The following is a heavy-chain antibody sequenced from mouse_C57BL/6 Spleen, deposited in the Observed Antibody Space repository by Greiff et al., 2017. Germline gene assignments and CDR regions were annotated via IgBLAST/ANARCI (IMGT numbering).Heavy chain of an antibody. CDR3: ATLMVTTPLYAMDY. CDR1: GYTFTSYW. D-gene: IGHD2-2*01. CDR2: IDPSDSYT. V-gene: IGHV1-69*01. J-gene: IGHJ4*01. Sequence: VQLQQPGAELVMPGASVKLSCKASGYTFTSYWMHWVKQRPGQGLEWIGEIDPSDSYTNYNQKFKGKSTLTVDKSSSTAYMQLSSLTSEDSAVYYCATLMVTTPLYAMDYWGQGTSVTVSS.